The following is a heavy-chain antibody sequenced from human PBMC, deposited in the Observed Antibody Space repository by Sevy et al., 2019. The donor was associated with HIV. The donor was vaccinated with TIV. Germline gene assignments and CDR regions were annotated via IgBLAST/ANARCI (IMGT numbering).Heavy chain of an antibody. D-gene: IGHD6-13*01. J-gene: IGHJ4*02. CDR3: VRAIAADGSF. Sequence: GESLKISCAASGFSLNSYWMSWVRQAPGKGLEWVANIKQDGSVKYYVDSVKGRFTISRDNARNLLYLQMNSLRAEDTALYYCVRAIAADGSFWGQGTLVTVSS. CDR2: IKQDGSVK. CDR1: GFSLNSYW. V-gene: IGHV3-7*01.